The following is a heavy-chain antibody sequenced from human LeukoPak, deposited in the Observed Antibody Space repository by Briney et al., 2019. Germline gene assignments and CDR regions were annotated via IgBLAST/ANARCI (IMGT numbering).Heavy chain of an antibody. CDR3: AKDLLWSGSTNWFDP. J-gene: IGHJ5*02. D-gene: IGHD3-3*01. CDR2: ISGSGGST. V-gene: IGHV3-23*01. CDR1: GFTFSSYA. Sequence: GGSLRLSCAASGFTFSSYAMIWVGQAPGKGLEWVSAISGSGGSTYYADSVKGRFTISRDNSKNTLYLQMNSLRAEDTAVYYCAKDLLWSGSTNWFDPWGQGTLVTVSS.